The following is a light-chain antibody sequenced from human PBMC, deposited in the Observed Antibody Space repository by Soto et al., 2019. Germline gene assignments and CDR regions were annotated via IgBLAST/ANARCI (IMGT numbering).Light chain of an antibody. CDR1: SSNIGSNT. J-gene: IGLJ1*01. V-gene: IGLV1-44*01. CDR3: AAWDDSLNGRYV. Sequence: QSVLTQPPSASGTPGQRVTISCSGSSSNIGSNTVSWYQQLPGTAPKLLIYSNNLRPSGVPDRFSGSKSGTSAALAISGLQYEDKADYYCAAWDDSLNGRYVFGAGTKLTVL. CDR2: SNN.